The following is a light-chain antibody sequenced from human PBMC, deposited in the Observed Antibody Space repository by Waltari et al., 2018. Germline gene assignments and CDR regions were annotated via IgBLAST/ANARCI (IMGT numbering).Light chain of an antibody. CDR1: QSVLYSSNNKNY. V-gene: IGKV4-1*01. Sequence: DIVMTQSPDSLAVSLGERATINCKSSQSVLYSSNNKNYLAWYQQKPGQPPKLLIYWAPTRASGVPDGLSGSGSGTDFTLTISSLQAEDVAVYYCQQYYSTLFTFGPGTKVDIK. CDR3: QQYYSTLFT. J-gene: IGKJ3*01. CDR2: WAP.